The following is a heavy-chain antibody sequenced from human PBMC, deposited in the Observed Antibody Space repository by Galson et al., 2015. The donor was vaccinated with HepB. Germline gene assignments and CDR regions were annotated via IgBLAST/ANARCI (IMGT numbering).Heavy chain of an antibody. CDR3: ARHQGGGWFAP. D-gene: IGHD3-10*01. Sequence: QSGAEVKKPGESLKISCQGSGYTFSNYWIAWVRQMPGKGLEWMGVINPADSADSDTRYSPSFLGLVTISVDKSIRTAYLQWSSLKASDTAMYYCARHQGGGWFAPWGQGTLVTVSS. CDR1: GYTFSNYW. V-gene: IGHV5-51*01. J-gene: IGHJ5*02. CDR2: INPADSADSDT.